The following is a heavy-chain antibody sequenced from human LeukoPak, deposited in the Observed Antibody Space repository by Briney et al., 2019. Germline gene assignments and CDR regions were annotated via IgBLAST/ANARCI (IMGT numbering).Heavy chain of an antibody. V-gene: IGHV4-34*01. CDR1: GGSFSGYY. Sequence: SETLSLTCAVYGGSFSGYYWSWVRQPPGKGLEWLGEINHSGSTNYNPSLKSRVTISVDTSKNQFSLKLTSVTAADTAVYYCARGLPDYYYYYYMDVWGKGTTVTVSS. CDR3: ARGLPDYYYYYYMDV. J-gene: IGHJ6*03. CDR2: INHSGST.